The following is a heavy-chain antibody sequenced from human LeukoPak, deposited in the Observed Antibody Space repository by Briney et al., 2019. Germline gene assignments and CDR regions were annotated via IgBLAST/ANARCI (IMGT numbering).Heavy chain of an antibody. V-gene: IGHV1-46*01. J-gene: IGHJ4*02. CDR1: GYTFTSYY. CDR3: AREGRGYSYGY. D-gene: IGHD5-18*01. Sequence: GASVKVSCKASGYTFTSYYMHWVRQAPGQGLEWMGIINPSGGSTSYAQKFQGRVTITTDESTSTAYMELSSLRSEDTAVYYCAREGRGYSYGYWGQGTLVTVSS. CDR2: INPSGGST.